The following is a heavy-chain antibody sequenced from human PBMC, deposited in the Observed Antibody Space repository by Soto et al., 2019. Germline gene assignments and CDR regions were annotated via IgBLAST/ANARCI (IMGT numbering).Heavy chain of an antibody. V-gene: IGHV1-3*01. CDR2: INAGNGNT. Sequence: QVQLVQSGAEVKKPGSSVKVSCKASGGTFSSYAISWVRQAPGQGLEWMGGINAGNGNTKYSQKFQGRVTITRDTSASTAYMELSSLRSEDTAVYYCAREDYFYYGMDVWGQGTTVTVSS. J-gene: IGHJ6*02. CDR1: GGTFSSYA. CDR3: AREDYFYYGMDV.